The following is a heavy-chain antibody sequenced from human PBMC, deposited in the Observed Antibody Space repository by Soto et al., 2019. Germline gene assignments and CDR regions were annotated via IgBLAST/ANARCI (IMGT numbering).Heavy chain of an antibody. CDR1: GFTFSNSW. J-gene: IGHJ4*02. Sequence: DVQLVESGGGLVQPGGPLRLSCAASGFTFSNSWMHWVRQVSGKGLEWVSRINADGTSTSYADSVKGRFTISRDNAKNTLYLHVNRLRAEDTAVYYCVKVLARGVGVPRFYFDSWGQGALVTVSS. CDR3: VKVLARGVGVPRFYFDS. CDR2: INADGTST. V-gene: IGHV3-74*01. D-gene: IGHD2-2*01.